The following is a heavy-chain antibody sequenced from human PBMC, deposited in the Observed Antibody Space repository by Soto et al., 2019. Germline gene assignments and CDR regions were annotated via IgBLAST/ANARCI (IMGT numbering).Heavy chain of an antibody. V-gene: IGHV3-30-3*01. Sequence: QVQLVESGGGVVQPGRSLRLSCAASGFTFSSYAMHWVRQAPGKGLEWVAVISYDGSNKYYADSVKGRFTISRDNSKNTLYLQMNSLRAEDTAVYYCARGQWLVHSYYGMDVW. J-gene: IGHJ6*01. CDR2: ISYDGSNK. CDR3: ARGQWLVHSYYGMDV. CDR1: GFTFSSYA. D-gene: IGHD6-19*01.